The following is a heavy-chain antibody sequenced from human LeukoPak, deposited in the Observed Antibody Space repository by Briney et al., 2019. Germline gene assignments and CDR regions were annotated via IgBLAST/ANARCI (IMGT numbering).Heavy chain of an antibody. CDR3: ARGPRITIFGVVIIRFDY. Sequence: SETLSLTCALYGGSFSGYYWSWIRQPPGKGLEWIGEINHSGSTNYNPSLKSRVTISVDTSKNQFSLKLSSVTAADTAVYYCARGPRITIFGVVIIRFDYWGQGTLVTVSS. CDR1: GGSFSGYY. J-gene: IGHJ4*02. D-gene: IGHD3-3*01. V-gene: IGHV4-34*01. CDR2: INHSGST.